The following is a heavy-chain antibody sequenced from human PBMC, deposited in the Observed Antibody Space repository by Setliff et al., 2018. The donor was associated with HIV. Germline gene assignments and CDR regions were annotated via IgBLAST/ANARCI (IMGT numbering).Heavy chain of an antibody. V-gene: IGHV4-34*01. Sequence: SETLSLTCAVYGGSFSGYYWSWIRQPPGKGLEWIGEVNHSGSTNYNPSLKSRVTISVDTSKKQFSLKLRSVTAADTAVYYWARRRDGYNSAPWRNDYWGQGTLVTVSS. CDR2: VNHSGST. CDR3: ARRRDGYNSAPWRNDY. J-gene: IGHJ4*02. CDR1: GGSFSGYY. D-gene: IGHD5-12*01.